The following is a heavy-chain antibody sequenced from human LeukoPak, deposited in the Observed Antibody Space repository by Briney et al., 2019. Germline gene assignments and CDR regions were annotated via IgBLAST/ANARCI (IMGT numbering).Heavy chain of an antibody. D-gene: IGHD3-3*01. V-gene: IGHV3-64D*06. CDR3: VKGSAVPDAYYYGMDV. CDR2: ISSNRGST. Sequence: GGSLRLSCSASGFTFSSYAMHWVRQAPGKGLEYVSAISSNRGSTYYADSVKGRFTISRDNSKNTLYLQMSSLRAEDTAVYYCVKGSAVPDAYYYGMDVWGKGTTVTVSS. J-gene: IGHJ6*04. CDR1: GFTFSSYA.